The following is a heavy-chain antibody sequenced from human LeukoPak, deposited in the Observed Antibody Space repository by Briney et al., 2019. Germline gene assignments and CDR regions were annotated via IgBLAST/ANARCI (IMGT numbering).Heavy chain of an antibody. CDR2: TYYRSKWYN. V-gene: IGHV6-1*01. CDR1: GDSVSSNSAA. CDR3: ARGPHYDSSGYAPLVQDNWFDP. D-gene: IGHD3-22*01. J-gene: IGHJ5*02. Sequence: SQTLSLTCAISGDSVSSNSAAWNWIRQSPSRGLEWLGRTYYRSKWYNDYAVSVKSRITINPDTSKNQFSLQLNSVTPEDTAVYYCARGPHYDSSGYAPLVQDNWFDPWGQGTLVTVSS.